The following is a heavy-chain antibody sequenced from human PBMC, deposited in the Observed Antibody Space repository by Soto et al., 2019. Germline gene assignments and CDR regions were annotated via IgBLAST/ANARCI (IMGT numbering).Heavy chain of an antibody. D-gene: IGHD3-10*01. Sequence: QVQLEQSGAEVKKPGSSVKVSCKASGGTLSDHGVAWLRQAPGQGLEWMGGTIPVFNTAKYAQKFQGRVNVTADTFTNIAYMELSSLRSEDTAFYFCARGVYGSGNYYTGPSAFDIWGQGTMVIVSS. CDR3: ARGVYGSGNYYTGPSAFDI. CDR1: GGTLSDHG. J-gene: IGHJ3*02. V-gene: IGHV1-69*06. CDR2: TIPVFNTA.